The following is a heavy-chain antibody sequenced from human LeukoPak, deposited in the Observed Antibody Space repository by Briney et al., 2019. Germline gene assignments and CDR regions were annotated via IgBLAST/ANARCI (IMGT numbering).Heavy chain of an antibody. CDR2: IYYSGST. V-gene: IGHV4-39*07. J-gene: IGHJ3*02. Sequence: SETLSLTCTVSGGSISSSSYYWGWIRQPPGKGLEWIGSIYYSGSTYYNPSLKSRVTISVDTPKNQFSLKLSSVTAADTAVYYCARDPGGSSGSAFDIWGQGTMVTVSS. CDR1: GGSISSSSYY. CDR3: ARDPGGSSGSAFDI. D-gene: IGHD6-19*01.